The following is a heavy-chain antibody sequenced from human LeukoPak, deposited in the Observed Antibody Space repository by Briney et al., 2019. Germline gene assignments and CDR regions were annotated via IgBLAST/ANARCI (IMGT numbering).Heavy chain of an antibody. CDR1: GFTFSDYY. J-gene: IGHJ4*02. Sequence: GGSLRLSCAASGFTFSDYYMSWIRQAPGKGLEWVSYIRSSGSTIYYADSVKGRFTISRDNAKNSLYLQMNSLRAEDTAVYYCARWLQSLYYFDYWGQGTLVTVSS. D-gene: IGHD5-24*01. CDR3: ARWLQSLYYFDY. V-gene: IGHV3-11*01. CDR2: IRSSGSTI.